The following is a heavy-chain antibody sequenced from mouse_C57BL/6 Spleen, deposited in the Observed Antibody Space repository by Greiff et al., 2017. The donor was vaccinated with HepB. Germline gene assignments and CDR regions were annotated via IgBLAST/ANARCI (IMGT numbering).Heavy chain of an antibody. CDR2: IYPGSGST. D-gene: IGHD2-10*02. Sequence: VQLQQSGAELVKPGASVKMSCKASGYTFTSYWITWVKQRPGQGLEWIGDIYPGSGSTNYNEKFKSKATLTVDTSSSTAYMQLSSLTSEDSAVYYCARGYGNYPYAMDYWGQGTSVTVSS. CDR3: ARGYGNYPYAMDY. V-gene: IGHV1-55*01. CDR1: GYTFTSYW. J-gene: IGHJ4*01.